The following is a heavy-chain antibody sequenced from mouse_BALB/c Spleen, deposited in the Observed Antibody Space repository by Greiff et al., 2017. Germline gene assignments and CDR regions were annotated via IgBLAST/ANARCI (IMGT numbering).Heavy chain of an antibody. D-gene: IGHD3-1*01. CDR2: IWSGGST. CDR1: GFSLTSYG. CDR3: ARPGGALYAMDY. J-gene: IGHJ4*01. V-gene: IGHV2-2*02. Sequence: QVQLQQSGPGLVQPSQSLSITCTVSGFSLTSYGVHWVRQSPGKGLEWLGVIWSGGSTDYNAAFISRLSISKDNSKSQVFFKMNSLQANDTAIYYCARPGGALYAMDYWGQGTSVTVSS.